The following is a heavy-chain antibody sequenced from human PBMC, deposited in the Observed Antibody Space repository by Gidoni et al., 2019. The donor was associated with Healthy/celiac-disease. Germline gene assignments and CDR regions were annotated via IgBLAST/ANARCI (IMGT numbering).Heavy chain of an antibody. CDR1: GFTFGDYA. J-gene: IGHJ4*02. D-gene: IGHD3-3*01. CDR3: TRGRGTVTYYDFWSGYYTFDY. CDR2: IRSKAYGGTT. Sequence: EVQLVESGGGLVQPGRSLRLTCIASGFTFGDYAMSWVRQAPGKGLEWVGCIRSKAYGGTTEYAASVKGRFTISRDDTKSIAYLQMNSLKTDDTAVYYCTRGRGTVTYYDFWSGYYTFDYWGQGTLVTVSS. V-gene: IGHV3-49*04.